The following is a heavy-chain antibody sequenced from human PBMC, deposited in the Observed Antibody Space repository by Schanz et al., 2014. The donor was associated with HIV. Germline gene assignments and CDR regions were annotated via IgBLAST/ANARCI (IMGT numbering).Heavy chain of an antibody. D-gene: IGHD2-2*01. CDR1: GFTFDDYA. CDR3: ARGYQPLLPPGFDF. J-gene: IGHJ4*02. CDR2: ISWNSGSI. Sequence: DVQLVESGGGLLQPGRSLRLSCAASGFTFDDYAMHWVRQAPGKGLEWVSGISWNSGSIGYADSVKGRSTISRDNADKSVYLQMNSLRTEDSALYYCARGYQPLLPPGFDFWGQGTLVTVSS. V-gene: IGHV3-9*01.